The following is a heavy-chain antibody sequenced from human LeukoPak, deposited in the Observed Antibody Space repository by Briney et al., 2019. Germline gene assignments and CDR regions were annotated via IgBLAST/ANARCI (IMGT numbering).Heavy chain of an antibody. V-gene: IGHV3-48*02. J-gene: IGHJ4*02. Sequence: GGSLRLSCAASGFTFSSYSMNWVRQAPGKGLEWISYIWDSSRALYYADSVKGRFTISRDNAKNSLYLQMNSLRDEDTAVYYCATRRSSRFQRSGGLSPDGWGQGTLVTVSS. CDR2: IWDSSRAL. CDR1: GFTFSSYS. D-gene: IGHD2-15*01. CDR3: ATRRSSRFQRSGGLSPDG.